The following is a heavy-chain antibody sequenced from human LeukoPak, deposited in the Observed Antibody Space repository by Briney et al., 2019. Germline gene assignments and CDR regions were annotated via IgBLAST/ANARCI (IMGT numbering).Heavy chain of an antibody. D-gene: IGHD1-26*01. CDR2: ISYSSSYI. J-gene: IGHJ4*02. CDR3: ASLVGATTKPDSDH. CDR1: GFTFSTHN. Sequence: GGSLRLSCAASGFTFSTHNMNWARQAPGKGLEWVSSISYSSSYIYYADSVKGRFTISRDNAESSLYLQMNSLRVEDTAVYYCASLVGATTKPDSDHWGQGTLVTVSS. V-gene: IGHV3-21*01.